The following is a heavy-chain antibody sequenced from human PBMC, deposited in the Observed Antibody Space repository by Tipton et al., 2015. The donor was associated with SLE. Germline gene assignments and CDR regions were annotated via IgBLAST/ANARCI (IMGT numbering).Heavy chain of an antibody. CDR3: ARDRSSSGWYGELGLNYFDY. CDR1: GGSFSGYY. Sequence: TLSLTCAVYGGSFSGYYWSWIRQPPGKGLEWIGEINHSGSTNYNPSLKSRVTISVDTSKNQFSLQLNSVTPEDTAVYYCARDRSSSGWYGELGLNYFDYWGQGTLVTVSS. CDR2: INHSGST. J-gene: IGHJ4*02. D-gene: IGHD6-19*01. V-gene: IGHV4-34*01.